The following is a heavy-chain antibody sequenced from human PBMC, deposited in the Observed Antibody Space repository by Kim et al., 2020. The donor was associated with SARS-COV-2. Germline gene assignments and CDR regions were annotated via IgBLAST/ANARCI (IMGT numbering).Heavy chain of an antibody. CDR3: ARDLNSSGWYSHYYYYYGMDV. CDR2: INPSGGST. V-gene: IGHV1-46*01. J-gene: IGHJ6*02. Sequence: ASVKVSCKASGYTFTSYYMHWVRQAPGQGLEWMGIINPSGGSTSYAQKFQGRVTMTRDTSTSTVYMELSSLRSEDTAVYYCARDLNSSGWYSHYYYYYGMDVWGQGTTVTVSS. D-gene: IGHD6-19*01. CDR1: GYTFTSYY.